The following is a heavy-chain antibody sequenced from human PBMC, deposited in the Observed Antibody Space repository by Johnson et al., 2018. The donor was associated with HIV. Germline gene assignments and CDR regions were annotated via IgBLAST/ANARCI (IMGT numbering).Heavy chain of an antibody. D-gene: IGHD6-13*01. CDR2: ISYDGSNK. CDR1: GFTFSSYA. V-gene: IGHV3-30-3*01. Sequence: VQLVESGGGVVQPGRSLRLSCAASGFTFSSYAMHWVRQAPGKGLEWVAVISYDGSNKYYADSVKGRFTISRDNSKNTLYLQMNSLRAEDTAVYYCAKDDGYQLVPGAFDIWGPGTMVTVSS. J-gene: IGHJ3*02. CDR3: AKDDGYQLVPGAFDI.